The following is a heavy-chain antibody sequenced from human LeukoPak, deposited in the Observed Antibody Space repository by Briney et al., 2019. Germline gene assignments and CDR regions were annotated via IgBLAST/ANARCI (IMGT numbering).Heavy chain of an antibody. V-gene: IGHV4-39*01. CDR2: IYYSGST. CDR3: ARVDSNELDYYYYYMDV. D-gene: IGHD4-11*01. CDR1: GGSISSSSYY. J-gene: IGHJ6*03. Sequence: SETLSLTCTVSGGSISSSSYYWGWIRQPPGKGLEWIGSIYYSGSTYYNPSLKSRVTISVDTSKNQFSLKLSSVTAADTAVYYCARVDSNELDYYYYYMDVWGKGTTVTVSS.